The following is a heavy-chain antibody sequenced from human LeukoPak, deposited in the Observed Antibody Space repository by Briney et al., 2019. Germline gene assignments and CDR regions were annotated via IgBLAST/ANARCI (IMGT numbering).Heavy chain of an antibody. D-gene: IGHD3-22*01. V-gene: IGHV3-30*18. CDR1: GFTFSSYG. Sequence: GGSPRLSSAASGFTFSSYGMHWVRQAPGKGLEWVAVISFDGNTKYYADSVKGRFTISRDNSKNTLYLQMNSLRAEDTAVYYCAKCDSGGYHLYYFDYWGQGALVTVSS. CDR3: AKCDSGGYHLYYFDY. J-gene: IGHJ4*02. CDR2: ISFDGNTK.